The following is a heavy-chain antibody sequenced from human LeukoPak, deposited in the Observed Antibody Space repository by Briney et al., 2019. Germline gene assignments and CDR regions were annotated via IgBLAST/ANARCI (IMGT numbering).Heavy chain of an antibody. V-gene: IGHV3-7*01. CDR2: IKQDGSEK. CDR3: ARHSSHGYYYGSGSYPYYFDY. J-gene: IGHJ4*02. Sequence: GGSLRLSCAASGFTFSSYWMSWVRQAPGKGLEGVANIKQDGSEKYYVDSVKGRFTISRDNAKNSLYLQMNSLRAEDTAVYYCARHSSHGYYYGSGSYPYYFDYWGQGTLVTVSS. CDR1: GFTFSSYW. D-gene: IGHD3-10*01.